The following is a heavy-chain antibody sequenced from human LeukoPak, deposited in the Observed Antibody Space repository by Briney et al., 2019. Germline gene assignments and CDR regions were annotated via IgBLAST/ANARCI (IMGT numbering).Heavy chain of an antibody. CDR3: ARDRYCTTTRCSDY. Sequence: GGSLRLSCAASGFTFSNYWMHWVRRAPGKGLVWVSRISTDGSSTTYADSVKGRFTISRDNAKNTLYLEMNSLRAEDTAVYYCARDRYCTTTRCSDYWGQGTLVTVSS. D-gene: IGHD2-2*01. V-gene: IGHV3-74*03. J-gene: IGHJ4*02. CDR1: GFTFSNYW. CDR2: ISTDGSST.